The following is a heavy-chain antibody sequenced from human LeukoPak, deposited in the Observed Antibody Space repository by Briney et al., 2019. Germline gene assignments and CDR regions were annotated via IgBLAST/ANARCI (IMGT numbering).Heavy chain of an antibody. CDR2: IRYDGSNK. J-gene: IGHJ4*02. CDR3: AKVLLWFGESYYFDY. D-gene: IGHD3-10*01. V-gene: IGHV3-30*02. CDR1: GFTFSSYG. Sequence: PGRSLTLSCAASGFTFSSYGMHWVRQAPGKGLEGVAFIRYDGSNKYYADSVKGRFTISRDNSKNTLYLQMNSLRAEDTAVYYCAKVLLWFGESYYFDYWGQGTLVTVSS.